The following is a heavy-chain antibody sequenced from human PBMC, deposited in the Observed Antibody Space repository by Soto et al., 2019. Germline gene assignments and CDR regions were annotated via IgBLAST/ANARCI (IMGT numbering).Heavy chain of an antibody. CDR1: GYIFTDYY. V-gene: IGHV1-69-2*01. CDR3: ATASSIGGRLWYFDL. Sequence: EVQLVQSGAEVKKPGATVKISCKVSGYIFTDYYVYWVQQAPGKGLEWMGFLDPEDGETMYAEKFQGRITITADTSTETAYMELSSLRSEDTAAYYCATASSIGGRLWYFDLWGRGTLVTVSS. CDR2: LDPEDGET. J-gene: IGHJ2*01. D-gene: IGHD6-6*01.